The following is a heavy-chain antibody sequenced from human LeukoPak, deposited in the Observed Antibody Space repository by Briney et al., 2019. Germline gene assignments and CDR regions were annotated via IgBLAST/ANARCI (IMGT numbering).Heavy chain of an antibody. CDR3: ALYSGYDSLFDY. J-gene: IGHJ4*02. V-gene: IGHV4-59*01. CDR1: GGSISSYY. D-gene: IGHD5-12*01. CDR2: IYYSGST. Sequence: SETLSLTCTVSGGSISSYYWSWIRQPPRKGLEWIGYIYYSGSTNYNPSLKSRVTISVHTSKNQFSLKLSSVTAADTAVYYCALYSGYDSLFDYWGQGTLVTVSS.